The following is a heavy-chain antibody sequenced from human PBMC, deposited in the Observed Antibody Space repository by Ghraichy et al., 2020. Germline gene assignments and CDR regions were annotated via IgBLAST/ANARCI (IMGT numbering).Heavy chain of an antibody. CDR3: SKTASPRYSYGLDV. V-gene: IGHV4-39*01. CDR2: TYYSGST. CDR1: GGSIDSSRFY. J-gene: IGHJ6*02. D-gene: IGHD4-11*01. Sequence: SETLSLTCTVSGGSIDSSRFYWGFIRQPPGKGLEWIGSTYYSGSTYYNPSLKSRVTISVDTSKNLFSLRLSSVTVADTAVYYCSKTASPRYSYGLDVWGQGTSVSVSS.